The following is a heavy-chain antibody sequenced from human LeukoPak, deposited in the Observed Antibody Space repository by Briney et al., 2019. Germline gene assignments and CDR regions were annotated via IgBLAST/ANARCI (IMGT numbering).Heavy chain of an antibody. J-gene: IGHJ6*04. V-gene: IGHV4-34*01. CDR2: INHSGST. D-gene: IGHD2-2*02. CDR1: GGSFSGYY. CDR3: ARGYCSSTSCYRDYYYYYGMDV. Sequence: SETLSLTCAVYGGSFSGYYWSWIRPPPGKGLEWIGEINHSGSTNYNLPLKSRVTISVDTSKNQFSLKLSSVTAADTAVYYCARGYCSSTSCYRDYYYYYGMDVWGKGTTVTVSS.